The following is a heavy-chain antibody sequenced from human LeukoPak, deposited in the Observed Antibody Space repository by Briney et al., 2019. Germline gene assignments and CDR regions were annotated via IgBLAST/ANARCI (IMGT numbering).Heavy chain of an antibody. J-gene: IGHJ4*02. CDR2: I. Sequence: PGASLRLSCAASGSTFINHAMSWVRQAPGKGLEWVSGIKGRFIISRDNSKNTLYLQVNSLRAEDTAEYYCARHYDKSALRYFDYWGQGTLAIVSS. CDR3: ARHYDKSALRYFDY. D-gene: IGHD3-22*01. V-gene: IGHV3-23*01. CDR1: GSTFINHA.